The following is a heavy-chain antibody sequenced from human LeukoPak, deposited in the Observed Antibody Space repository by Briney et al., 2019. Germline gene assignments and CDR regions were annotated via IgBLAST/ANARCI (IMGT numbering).Heavy chain of an antibody. J-gene: IGHJ6*02. CDR1: GGSISGYY. V-gene: IGHV4-59*08. D-gene: IGHD3-22*01. Sequence: SETLSLTCTVSGGSISGYYWSWLRQPPGKGLEWIGHIYYSGTTKYNPSLRSRVTILVDTSKNQFSLKLSSVTAADTAVYYCARGEMYYYDSSGFIRPYYYGMDVWGQGTTVTVSS. CDR3: ARGEMYYYDSSGFIRPYYYGMDV. CDR2: IYYSGTT.